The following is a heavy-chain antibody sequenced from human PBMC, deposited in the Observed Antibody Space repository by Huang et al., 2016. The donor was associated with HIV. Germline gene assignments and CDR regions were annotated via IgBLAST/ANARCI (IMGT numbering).Heavy chain of an antibody. D-gene: IGHD3-3*01. CDR2: IYTTGST. CDR1: GASVASGSYF. V-gene: IGHV4-61*09. CDR3: ARGRVTSSGVVQSYDY. Sequence: VQLQESGPGLVKPSQTLSLSCNVSGASVASGSYFWNWIRQPAGGGLEWIGPIYTTGSTDYNPSRNSRVAVSSDTSKNQFSLSLRSVTAADTAVYFCARGRVTSSGVVQSYDYWGQGSLVTVSS. J-gene: IGHJ4*02.